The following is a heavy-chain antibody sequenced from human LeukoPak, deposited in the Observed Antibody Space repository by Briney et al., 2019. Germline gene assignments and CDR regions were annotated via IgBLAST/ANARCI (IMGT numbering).Heavy chain of an antibody. J-gene: IGHJ6*03. D-gene: IGHD3-10*01. V-gene: IGHV3-66*01. CDR3: ARDSWYYGSGTYYYYMDV. CDR1: GFTVSSNY. CDR2: IYSGGST. Sequence: SGGSLRLSCAASGFTVSSNYMSWVRQAPGKGLEWVSVIYSGGSTYYADSVKGRFTISRDNSKNTLYLQMNSLRAEDTAVYYCARDSWYYGSGTYYYYMDVWGKGTTVTISS.